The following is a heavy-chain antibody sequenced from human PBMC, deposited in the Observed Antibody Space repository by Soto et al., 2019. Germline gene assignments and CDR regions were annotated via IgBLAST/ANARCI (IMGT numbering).Heavy chain of an antibody. D-gene: IGHD2-15*01. CDR1: GFTFSNYW. CDR3: ARGDCVGGTCYSLAGSFYYYMDV. CDR2: INNAGSVS. V-gene: IGHV3-74*01. J-gene: IGHJ6*03. Sequence: EVQLVESGGGLVQPGGSLRLSCVASGFTFSNYWMYWVRQAPGEGLVCVSRINNAGSVSSYADSVKGRLTISRDNVKNTLYLQMDSLRAEDTAVYYCARGDCVGGTCYSLAGSFYYYMDVWGKGTTVTVFS.